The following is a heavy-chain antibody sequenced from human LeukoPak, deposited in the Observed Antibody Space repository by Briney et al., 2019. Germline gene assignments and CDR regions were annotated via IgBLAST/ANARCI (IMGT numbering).Heavy chain of an antibody. CDR1: GFTFSSYG. CDR2: IRYDGSNK. CDR3: AVAVAGLYYFDY. J-gene: IGHJ4*02. V-gene: IGHV3-30*02. D-gene: IGHD6-19*01. Sequence: PGGSLRLSCAASGFTFSSYGMHWVRQAPGKGLEWVAFIRYDGSNKYYADSVKGRFTISRDNSKNTLYLQMNSLRAEDTAVYYCAVAVAGLYYFDYWGQGTLVTVSP.